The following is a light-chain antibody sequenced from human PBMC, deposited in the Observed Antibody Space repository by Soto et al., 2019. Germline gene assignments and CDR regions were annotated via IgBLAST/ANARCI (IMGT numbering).Light chain of an antibody. CDR1: SSDVGSYSL. CDR3: CSYAGSDTWK. V-gene: IGLV2-23*01. Sequence: QSALTQPASVSRSPGQSITISCTGTSSDVGSYSLVSWYQHHPGKAPKLMIYEGSKRPSGVSNRFSGSKSGTTASLTISGLQAEDEADYYCCSYAGSDTWKFGGGTKLTVL. J-gene: IGLJ2*01. CDR2: EGS.